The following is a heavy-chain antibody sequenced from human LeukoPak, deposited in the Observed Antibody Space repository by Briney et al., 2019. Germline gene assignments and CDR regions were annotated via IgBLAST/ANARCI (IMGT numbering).Heavy chain of an antibody. CDR3: ARTHRITMVRGVIIRGDAFDI. V-gene: IGHV3-7*01. Sequence: PGGSLTLSCAASGFTFSSYWMSWIRQLLGMGLEWVANIKHDGSEKYYVDSLKRRFTISRDNAKNSLYLQMNSLRAEDTAVYYCARTHRITMVRGVIIRGDAFDIWGQGTMVTVSS. CDR1: GFTFSSYW. D-gene: IGHD3-10*01. J-gene: IGHJ3*02. CDR2: IKHDGSEK.